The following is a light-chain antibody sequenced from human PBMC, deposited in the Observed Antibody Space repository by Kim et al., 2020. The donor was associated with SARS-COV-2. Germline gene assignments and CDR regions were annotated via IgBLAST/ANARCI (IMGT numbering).Light chain of an antibody. J-gene: IGKJ1*01. CDR3: QSRQT. CDR2: DGS. Sequence: DIQMTQSPSTLSASVGDRVTLTCRASESVSRRLAWYQQKPGKAPKLLIYDGSNLQSGVPSRFSGSGSGTEITLTISSLQPDDFAIYYYQSRQTFGQGTKMDIK. V-gene: IGKV1-5*01. CDR1: ESVSRR.